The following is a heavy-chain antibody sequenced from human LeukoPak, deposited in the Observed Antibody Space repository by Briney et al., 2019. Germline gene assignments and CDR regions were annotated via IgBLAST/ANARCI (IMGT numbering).Heavy chain of an antibody. D-gene: IGHD6-19*01. Sequence: PSETLSLTCTVYGGSFSGYYWSWIRQPPGKGLEWIGEINHSGSTNYNPSLKSRVTISVDTSKNQFSLKLSSVTAADTAVYYCARKSTGLAGSFDYWGQGTLVTVSS. CDR2: INHSGST. CDR3: ARKSTGLAGSFDY. J-gene: IGHJ4*02. V-gene: IGHV4-34*01. CDR1: GGSFSGYY.